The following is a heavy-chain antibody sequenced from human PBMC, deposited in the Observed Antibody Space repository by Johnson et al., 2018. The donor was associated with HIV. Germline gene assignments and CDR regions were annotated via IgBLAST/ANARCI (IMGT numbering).Heavy chain of an antibody. CDR3: ARGGVVHDAFDI. J-gene: IGHJ3*02. D-gene: IGHD2-2*01. CDR1: GFTFDDYG. V-gene: IGHV3-20*04. Sequence: VQLVESGGGVVRPGGSLRLSCAASGFTFDDYGMSWVRQTPGKGLEWVSGISWNGGSTGYANYVKGRFTISRDNAKKSLYLQLSSLRTEDTAVFYCARGGVVHDAFDIWGQGTMVTVSS. CDR2: ISWNGGST.